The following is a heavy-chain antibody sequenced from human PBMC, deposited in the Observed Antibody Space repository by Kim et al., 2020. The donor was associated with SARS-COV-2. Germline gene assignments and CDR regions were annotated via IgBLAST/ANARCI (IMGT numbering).Heavy chain of an antibody. CDR3: ARDFFHLGGRPYCGGDCYWDYYYGMDV. J-gene: IGHJ6*02. CDR2: INTNTGNP. D-gene: IGHD2-21*02. V-gene: IGHV7-4-1*02. Sequence: ASVKVSCKASGYTFTSYAMNWVRQAPGQGLEWMGWINTNTGNPTYAQGFTGRFVFSLDTSVSTAYLQISSLKAEDTAVYYCARDFFHLGGRPYCGGDCYWDYYYGMDVWGQGTTVTVSS. CDR1: GYTFTSYA.